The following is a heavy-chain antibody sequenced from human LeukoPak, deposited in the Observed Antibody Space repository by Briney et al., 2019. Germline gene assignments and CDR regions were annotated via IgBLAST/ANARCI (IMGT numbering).Heavy chain of an antibody. CDR3: ARGPVYYYGSGSYCYFDY. D-gene: IGHD3-10*01. V-gene: IGHV3-21*01. CDR2: ISSSSSYI. CDR1: GFTFSSYS. J-gene: IGHJ4*02. Sequence: GGSLRLSCAASGFTFSSYSINWVRQAPGKGLEWVSSISSSSSYIYYADSVKGRFTISRDNAKNSLYLQMNSLRAEDTAVYYCARGPVYYYGSGSYCYFDYWGQGTLVTVSS.